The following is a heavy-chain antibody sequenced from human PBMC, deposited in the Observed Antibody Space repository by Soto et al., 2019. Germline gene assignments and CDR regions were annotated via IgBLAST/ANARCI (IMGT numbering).Heavy chain of an antibody. D-gene: IGHD2-15*01. CDR1: GFTFSSYG. V-gene: IGHV3-23*01. Sequence: EVRLLESGGDLVQPGGSLRLSCAASGFTFSSYGMSWVRQAPGKGLEWVSGISGTGGSTYYADSVEGRFTISRDNSKNTLFLQMDSLRAEDTAVYYCARKSDCSGGRCPYYFDYWGQGTLVTVSS. CDR3: ARKSDCSGGRCPYYFDY. CDR2: ISGTGGST. J-gene: IGHJ4*02.